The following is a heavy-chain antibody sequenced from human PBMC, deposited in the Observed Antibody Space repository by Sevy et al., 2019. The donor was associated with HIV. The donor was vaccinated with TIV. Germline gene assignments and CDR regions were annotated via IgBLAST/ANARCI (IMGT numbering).Heavy chain of an antibody. D-gene: IGHD6-13*01. J-gene: IGHJ5*02. CDR1: GGSISSSNYY. CDR3: AREGIAAAVCNWIDP. Sequence: SETLSLTCTVSGGSISSSNYYWGWIRQPPGKGLEWIGSMYYSGISYYNPSLKSRVTMSADTSKNQFSLKLSSVTAADTTVYYCAREGIAAAVCNWIDPWGQGAQVTVSS. V-gene: IGHV4-39*02. CDR2: MYYSGIS.